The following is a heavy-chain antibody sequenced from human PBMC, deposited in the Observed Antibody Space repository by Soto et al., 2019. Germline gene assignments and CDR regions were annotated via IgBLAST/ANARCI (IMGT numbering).Heavy chain of an antibody. Sequence: PSETLSLTCAVCGGSFSGHSWTWIRQSPGKGLEWIGDINHSGRVNYSPSLKSRVTISLDTSKNQFSLTLSAVTAADTAMYYCSTRAYDTNGYYRFDPWGQGTLVTVS. CDR2: INHSGRV. D-gene: IGHD3-22*01. CDR1: GGSFSGHS. V-gene: IGHV4-34*01. J-gene: IGHJ5*01. CDR3: STRAYDTNGYYRFDP.